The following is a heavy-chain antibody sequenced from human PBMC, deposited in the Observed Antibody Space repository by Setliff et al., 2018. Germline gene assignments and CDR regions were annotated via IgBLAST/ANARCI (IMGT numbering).Heavy chain of an antibody. CDR2: ISWDGGTT. Sequence: GGSLRLSCAASGFSFHDYTMQWVRQVPGKGLEWVSLISWDGGTTYYADSLRGRFTVSRDNSNHSLFLQMNSLRPEDTALYYCARSTYYFDSSGYKAYYFDYWGQGTQVTVSS. CDR1: GFSFHDYT. J-gene: IGHJ4*02. D-gene: IGHD3-22*01. V-gene: IGHV3-43*01. CDR3: ARSTYYFDSSGYKAYYFDY.